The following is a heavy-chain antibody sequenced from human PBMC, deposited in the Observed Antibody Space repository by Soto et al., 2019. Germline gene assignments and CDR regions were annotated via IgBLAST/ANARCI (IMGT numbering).Heavy chain of an antibody. CDR1: GFTFSSSS. CDR2: ISNSGGTT. Sequence: GGSLRLSCAASGFTFSSSSMNWVRQAPGKGLEWVSSISNSGGTTSYADSVKGRFTISRDNSKNTLYLQMNSLRAEDTAVYYCAKGSRGAYYYCMDVWGKGTTVTVSS. CDR3: AKGSRGAYYYCMDV. J-gene: IGHJ6*03. V-gene: IGHV3-23*01.